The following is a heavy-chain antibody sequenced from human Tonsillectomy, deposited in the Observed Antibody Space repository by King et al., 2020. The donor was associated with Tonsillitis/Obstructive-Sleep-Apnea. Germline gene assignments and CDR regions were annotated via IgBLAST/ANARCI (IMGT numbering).Heavy chain of an antibody. V-gene: IGHV4-59*01. Sequence: QLPESGPGLVKPSETLSLTCTVSGGSISSYYWSWIRQPPGKGLEWIGYIYYSGSTNYNPSLKSRVTISVDTSKNQFSLKLSSVTAADTAVYYCARDPITMVRGVPFGMDVWGQGTTVTVSS. CDR1: GGSISSYY. CDR3: ARDPITMVRGVPFGMDV. D-gene: IGHD3-10*01. CDR2: IYYSGST. J-gene: IGHJ6*02.